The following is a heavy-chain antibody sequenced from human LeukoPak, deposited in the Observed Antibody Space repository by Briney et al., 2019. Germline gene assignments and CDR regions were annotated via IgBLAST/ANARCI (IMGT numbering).Heavy chain of an antibody. D-gene: IGHD6-19*01. CDR2: ISGSGGST. V-gene: IGHV3-23*01. CDR1: GFTFSSYA. J-gene: IGHJ4*02. Sequence: GGSLRLSCAASGFTFSSYAMSWVRQAPGKGLEWVSAISGSGGSTYYADSVKGRFTISRDNSKNTLYLQMNSLRAEDTAVYYCARVPGHSSGSPYFDYWGQGTLVTVSS. CDR3: ARVPGHSSGSPYFDY.